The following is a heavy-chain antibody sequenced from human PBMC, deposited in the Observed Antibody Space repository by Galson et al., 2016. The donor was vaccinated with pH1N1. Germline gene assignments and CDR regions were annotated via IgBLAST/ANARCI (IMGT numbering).Heavy chain of an antibody. J-gene: IGHJ3*01. Sequence: SLRLSCAASGFTFSNWHMDWVRQAPGEGLEWISFITYTSGTTYYADSVKGRFIVSSDNARNSLYLEMNSLRVEDTAVYYCARPGNYDGDRRGAFDLWGQGTMVTVSP. CDR1: GFTFSNWH. V-gene: IGHV3-48*04. CDR3: ARPGNYDGDRRGAFDL. CDR2: ITYTSGTT. D-gene: IGHD4-23*01.